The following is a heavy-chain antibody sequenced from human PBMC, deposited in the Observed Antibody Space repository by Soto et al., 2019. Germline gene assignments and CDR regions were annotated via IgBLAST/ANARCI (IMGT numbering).Heavy chain of an antibody. J-gene: IGHJ5*02. Sequence: QVQLQQWGAGLLKPSETLSLTCAVYGGSFSGYYWSWIRQPPGKGLEWIGEINHSGSTNYNPSLKSRVTISVDTSKNQFSLKLNSVNAADTAVYYCACLWGIEAAGIGINWFDPWGQGTLVTVSS. D-gene: IGHD6-13*01. CDR1: GGSFSGYY. CDR3: ACLWGIEAAGIGINWFDP. V-gene: IGHV4-34*01. CDR2: INHSGST.